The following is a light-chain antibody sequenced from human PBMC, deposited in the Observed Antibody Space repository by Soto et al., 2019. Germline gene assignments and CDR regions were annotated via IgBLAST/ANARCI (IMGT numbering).Light chain of an antibody. V-gene: IGLV2-14*03. CDR3: TSNPNGSTLCL. CDR2: DVS. Sequence: QSVLPQPPSASGSPGQSVTISCTGTSNDVGGHDFVAWHQQHPGKGPRLMVYDVSKRPSGVSSRFSGSKSVNTASLTISGLQADDEADDYCTSNPNGSTLCLFGTGTKV. CDR1: SNDVGGHDF. J-gene: IGLJ1*01.